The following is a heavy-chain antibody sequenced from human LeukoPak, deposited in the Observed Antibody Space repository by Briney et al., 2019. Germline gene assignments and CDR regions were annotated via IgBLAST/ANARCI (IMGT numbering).Heavy chain of an antibody. CDR1: GGSFSGYY. V-gene: IGHV4-34*01. D-gene: IGHD2-15*01. Sequence: SETLSLTCAVYGGSFSGYYWSWIRQPPGKGLEWIGEINHSGSTNYNPSLKSRVTISVDTSKNQFSLKLSSVTAADTAVYYCARWVVAASATFVDHWGQGTLVTVSS. CDR3: ARWVVAASATFVDH. J-gene: IGHJ4*02. CDR2: INHSGST.